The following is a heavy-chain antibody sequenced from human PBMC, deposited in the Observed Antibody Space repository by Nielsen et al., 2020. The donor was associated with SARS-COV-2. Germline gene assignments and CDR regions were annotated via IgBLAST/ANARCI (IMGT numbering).Heavy chain of an antibody. J-gene: IGHJ6*03. CDR3: ARRPTVYCYYYMDV. D-gene: IGHD4-17*01. CDR1: GGSFSGYY. V-gene: IGHV4-34*01. CDR2: INHSGTT. Sequence: SETLSLTCAVYGGSFSGYYWSWIRQPPGKGLEWIGEINHSGTTNYNPSLKSRVTISVDTSKNQFSLKLSSVTAADTAVYYCARRPTVYCYYYMDVWGKGTTVTVSS.